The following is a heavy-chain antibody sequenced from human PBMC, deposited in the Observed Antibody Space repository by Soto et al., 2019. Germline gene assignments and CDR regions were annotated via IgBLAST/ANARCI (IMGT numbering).Heavy chain of an antibody. CDR1: GFTFSSYG. D-gene: IGHD5-18*01. CDR3: AKDVPYIQL. J-gene: IGHJ4*02. V-gene: IGHV3-30*18. CDR2: ISYDGSNK. Sequence: QVQLVESGGGVVQPGRSLRLSCAASGFTFSSYGMHWVRQAPGKGLEWVAVISYDGSNKYYADSVKGRFTISRDNSKNTLYLQRNSLGAEDTAVYYCAKDVPYIQLWGQGTLVTVCS.